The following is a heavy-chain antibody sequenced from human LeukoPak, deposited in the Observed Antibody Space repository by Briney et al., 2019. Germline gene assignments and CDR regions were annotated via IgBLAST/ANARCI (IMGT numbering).Heavy chain of an antibody. CDR2: ISGSGGST. V-gene: IGHV3-23*01. Sequence: PGGSLRLSCAASGFTFSSYAMSWVRQARGKGLEWVSAISGSGGSTYYAESVKGRFTISRDNSKNTLYLQMNSLRAEDTAVYYCAKDCSGGSCYSRFDYWGQGTLVTVAS. J-gene: IGHJ4*02. CDR3: AKDCSGGSCYSRFDY. CDR1: GFTFSSYA. D-gene: IGHD2-15*01.